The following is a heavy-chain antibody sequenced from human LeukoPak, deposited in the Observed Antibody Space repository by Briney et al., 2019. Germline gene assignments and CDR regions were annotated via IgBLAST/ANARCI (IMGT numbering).Heavy chain of an antibody. CDR1: GFTVSSNY. Sequence: AGGSLRLSCAASGFTVSSNYMSWVRQAPGKGLEWVSVIYSGGSTYYADSVKGRFTTSRDNSKNTLYLQMNSLRAEATAVYYCVRGDYGDYTLFDYWGQGTLVTVSS. CDR2: IYSGGST. CDR3: VRGDYGDYTLFDY. J-gene: IGHJ4*02. V-gene: IGHV3-53*01. D-gene: IGHD4-17*01.